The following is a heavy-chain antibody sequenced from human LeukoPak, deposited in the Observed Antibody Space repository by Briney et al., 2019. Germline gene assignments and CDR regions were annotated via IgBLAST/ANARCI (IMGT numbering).Heavy chain of an antibody. D-gene: IGHD6-19*01. CDR1: GGSFSGYY. Sequence: SETLSLTCAVYGGSFSGYYWSWIRQPPGKGLEWIGEINHSGSTNYNPSLKSRVTISVDTSKNQFSLKLSSVTAADTAVYYCARSGARYSSGWTLPPGLRYFDLWGRGTLVTVSS. J-gene: IGHJ2*01. CDR3: ARSGARYSSGWTLPPGLRYFDL. V-gene: IGHV4-34*01. CDR2: INHSGST.